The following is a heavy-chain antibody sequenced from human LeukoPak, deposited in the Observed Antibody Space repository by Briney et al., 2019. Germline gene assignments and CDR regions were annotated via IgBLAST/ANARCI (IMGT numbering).Heavy chain of an antibody. CDR1: GGSVSSGSYY. CDR2: IYYSGST. D-gene: IGHD3-22*01. CDR3: AREDLYDSSGYYSLGPSLHY. Sequence: SETLSLTCTVSGGSVSSGSYYWSWIRQPPGKGLEWIGYIYYSGSTNYNPSLKSRVTISVDTSKNQFSLKLSSVTAADTAVYYCAREDLYDSSGYYSLGPSLHYWGQGTLVTVSS. J-gene: IGHJ4*02. V-gene: IGHV4-61*01.